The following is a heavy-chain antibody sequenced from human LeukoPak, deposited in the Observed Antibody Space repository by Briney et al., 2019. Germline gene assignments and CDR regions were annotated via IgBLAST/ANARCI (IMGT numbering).Heavy chain of an antibody. J-gene: IGHJ2*01. CDR1: GFTFSNYG. Sequence: GGSLRLFCEASGFTFSNYGMHWVRQDPGKGLEWVAVIWNDGHKKFFADSVQGRFSISRDNSNNILHLEMNSLGAEDTAMYYSEQQYGDNYQYWFFDLWGRGTLVTVSS. D-gene: IGHD4-17*01. V-gene: IGHV3-33*06. CDR3: EQQYGDNYQYWFFDL. CDR2: IWNDGHKK.